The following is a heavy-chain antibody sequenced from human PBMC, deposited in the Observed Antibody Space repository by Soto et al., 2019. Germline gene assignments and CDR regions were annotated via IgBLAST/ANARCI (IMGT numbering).Heavy chain of an antibody. CDR1: GFSLSNPRVS. J-gene: IGHJ2*01. D-gene: IGHD4-4*01. V-gene: IGHV2-26*01. Sequence: QVTLKESGPVLVKPTETLTLTCTVSGFSLSNPRVSVSWIRQPPGKTLEWLAHIFSNDDKSYITSLKSRLTTSKDTSKRQVVLTMTDMEPVDTGTYYCARPFQDSSNYWYFDLWGRGTLVTVSS. CDR3: ARPFQDSSNYWYFDL. CDR2: IFSNDDK.